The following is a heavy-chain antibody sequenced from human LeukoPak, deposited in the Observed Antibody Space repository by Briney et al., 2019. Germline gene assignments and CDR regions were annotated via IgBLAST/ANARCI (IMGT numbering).Heavy chain of an antibody. CDR3: ARRAYDTSGYYSG. CDR1: GGSFSGYY. J-gene: IGHJ4*02. V-gene: IGHV4-34*01. CDR2: VYYTGST. D-gene: IGHD3-22*01. Sequence: SETLSLTCAVYGGSFSGYYWSWIRQPPGKGLEWIGYVYYTGSTDYNPSLKSRVTISLDTSKNQFSLRLSSVTAADAAIYYCARRAYDTSGYYSGWGQGTLVTVSS.